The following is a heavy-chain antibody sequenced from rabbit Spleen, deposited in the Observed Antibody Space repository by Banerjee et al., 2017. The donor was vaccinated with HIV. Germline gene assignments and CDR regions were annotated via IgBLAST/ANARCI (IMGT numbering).Heavy chain of an antibody. J-gene: IGHJ4*01. D-gene: IGHD7-1*01. V-gene: IGHV1S45*01. CDR2: INTGSSGNT. CDR3: ARDPYGLYSNTYTVNL. CDR1: GFSFSSSYW. Sequence: QEQLEESGGDLVKPGASLTLTCTASGFSFSSSYWMSWVRQAPGKGLEWIGYINTGSSGNTYYASWAKGRFTISKTSSTTVTLQMTSLTAADTATYFCARDPYGLYSNTYTVNLWGPGTLVTVS.